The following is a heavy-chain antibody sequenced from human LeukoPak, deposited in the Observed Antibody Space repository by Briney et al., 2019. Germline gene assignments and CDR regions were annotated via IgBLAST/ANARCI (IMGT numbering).Heavy chain of an antibody. D-gene: IGHD4-17*01. CDR2: INPNSGGT. V-gene: IGHV1-2*02. J-gene: IGHJ5*02. CDR1: GYTFTGYY. CDR3: ARDHGDYVQYNWFDP. Sequence: ASVKVSCKASGYTFTGYYIHWVRQAPGQGLEWLGWINPNSGGTKYAQKFQGRVTMTRDTSIRTAYMELSGLRSDDMAVYYCARDHGDYVQYNWFDPWGQGTLVTVS.